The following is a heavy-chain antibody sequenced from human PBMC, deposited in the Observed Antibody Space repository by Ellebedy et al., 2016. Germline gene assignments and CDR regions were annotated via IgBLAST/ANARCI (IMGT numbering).Heavy chain of an antibody. CDR3: ARDPERWLQPDY. V-gene: IGHV1-46*01. J-gene: IGHJ4*02. D-gene: IGHD5-24*01. CDR1: GYTFTSYY. CDR2: INPSAGST. Sequence: ASVKVPCKASGYTFTSYYMHWVRQAPGQGLEWMGIINPSAGSTSYAQKFQGRVTMARDTSTSTVYMELSSLRSEDTAVYYCARDPERWLQPDYWGQGTLVTVSS.